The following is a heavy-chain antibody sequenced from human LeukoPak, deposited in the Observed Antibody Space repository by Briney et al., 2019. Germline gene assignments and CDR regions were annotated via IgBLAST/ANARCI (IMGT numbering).Heavy chain of an antibody. CDR3: AKWFGRLDY. CDR1: GGSISSYY. D-gene: IGHD3-10*01. Sequence: SETLSLTCTVSGGSISSYYWSWIRQPPGKGLEWIGYISYSGSASYSPSLKSRVTISVDTSKNQFSLNLSSVTAADTAVYYCAKWFGRLDYWGQGTLVTVSS. J-gene: IGHJ4*02. CDR2: ISYSGSA. V-gene: IGHV4-59*01.